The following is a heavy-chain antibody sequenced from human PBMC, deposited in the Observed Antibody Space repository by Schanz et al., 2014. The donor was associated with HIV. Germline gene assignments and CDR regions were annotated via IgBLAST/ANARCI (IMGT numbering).Heavy chain of an antibody. V-gene: IGHV1-18*04. D-gene: IGHD3-10*01. J-gene: IGHJ4*02. CDR1: GGTFNTYA. CDR2: ISAYNGHP. Sequence: QVQLVQSGAEVRKPGSSVKVSCKASGGTFNTYAISWVRQVPGQGLEWMGWISAYNGHPHYGQKFQGRFTMTSDTSTSTAYMELRNLRSDDTAVFYCARVGAGVTVFFDYWGQGTLVSVSS. CDR3: ARVGAGVTVFFDY.